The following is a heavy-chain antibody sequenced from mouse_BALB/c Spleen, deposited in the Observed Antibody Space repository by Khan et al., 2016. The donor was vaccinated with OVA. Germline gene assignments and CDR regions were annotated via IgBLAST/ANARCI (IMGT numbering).Heavy chain of an antibody. Sequence: QMQLEESGPGLVAPSQSLSITCTISGFSLTNYGVHWVRQPPGKGLEWLVVIWSDGSTTYNSALKSRLTISKDNSKSQVFLKMNSLQTDDTAMYFCARQPYYHYNSMDYWGQGTSVTVSS. CDR2: IWSDGST. CDR1: GFSLTNYG. CDR3: ARQPYYHYNSMDY. D-gene: IGHD2-10*01. V-gene: IGHV2-6-1*01. J-gene: IGHJ4*01.